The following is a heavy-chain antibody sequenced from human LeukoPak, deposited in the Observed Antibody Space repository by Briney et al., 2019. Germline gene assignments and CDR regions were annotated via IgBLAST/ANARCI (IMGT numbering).Heavy chain of an antibody. CDR3: ARDSVYATNWYDP. CDR2: IYCSGTP. Sequence: SETLSLTCTVSGGSISSGGYYWSWIRQHPGKGLEWIGYIYCSGTPYYNPSLKSRVTKSVATSKNQFSLKLSSVTAADTAVYYCARDSVYATNWYDPWGQGILVTVSS. V-gene: IGHV4-31*03. CDR1: GGSISSGGYY. D-gene: IGHD2-8*01. J-gene: IGHJ5*02.